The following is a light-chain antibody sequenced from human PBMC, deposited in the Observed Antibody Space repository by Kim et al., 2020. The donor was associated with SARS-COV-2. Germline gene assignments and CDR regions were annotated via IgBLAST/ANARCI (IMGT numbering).Light chain of an antibody. V-gene: IGLV3-19*01. CDR2: GQG. CDR3: SSHDSSANLWV. J-gene: IGLJ3*02. Sequence: ALGQTVRFTCQGDSLRSCFATWYQQKPRQAPLLVMYGQGNRPSGIPDRFSGSRSGNTASLTITGAQAEDEADYYCSSHDSSANLWVFGGGTRLTVL. CDR1: SLRSCF.